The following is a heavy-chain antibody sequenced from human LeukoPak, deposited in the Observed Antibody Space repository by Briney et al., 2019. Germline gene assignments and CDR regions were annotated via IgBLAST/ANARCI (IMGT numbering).Heavy chain of an antibody. V-gene: IGHV1-3*01. CDR2: INAGNGNT. Sequence: ASVKVSCKASGYTLTSYAMHWVRQAPGQRLEWMGWINAGNGNTKYSQKFQGRVTITRDTSASTAYMELSSLRSEDTAVYYCARKAVAGRWFDPWGQGTLVTVSS. J-gene: IGHJ5*02. CDR1: GYTLTSYA. D-gene: IGHD6-19*01. CDR3: ARKAVAGRWFDP.